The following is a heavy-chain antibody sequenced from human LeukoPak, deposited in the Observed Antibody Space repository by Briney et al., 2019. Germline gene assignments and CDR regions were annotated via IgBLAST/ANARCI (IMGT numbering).Heavy chain of an antibody. J-gene: IGHJ4*02. V-gene: IGHV3-15*01. CDR3: TRVATSRRMVRGVMNFDY. Sequence: KPGGSLRLSCAASGFTFNNAWMSWVRQAPGKGLEWVGQIKSEADGGTADYAAYVKGRFIISRNDSENTLFLQMNSLKTEDTAVYYCTRVATSRRMVRGVMNFDYWGQGTLVTVSS. CDR2: IKSEADGGTA. D-gene: IGHD3-10*01. CDR1: GFTFNNAW.